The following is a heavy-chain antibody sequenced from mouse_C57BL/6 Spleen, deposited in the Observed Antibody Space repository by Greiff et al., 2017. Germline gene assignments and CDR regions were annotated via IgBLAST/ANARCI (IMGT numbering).Heavy chain of an antibody. CDR3: TRGPTVEAWLAY. CDR2: IAPETGGT. Sequence: QVQLQQSGAELVRPGASVTLSCKASGYTFTDYEMHWVKQTPVHGLEWIGAIAPETGGTAYNQKFKGKAILTADKSSSTAYIELRSLTSEDSAVYYCTRGPTVEAWLAYWGQGTLVTVSA. J-gene: IGHJ3*01. V-gene: IGHV1-15*01. CDR1: GYTFTDYE. D-gene: IGHD1-1*01.